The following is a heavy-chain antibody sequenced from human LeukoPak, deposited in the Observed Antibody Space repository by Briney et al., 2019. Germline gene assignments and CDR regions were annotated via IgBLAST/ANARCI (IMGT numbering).Heavy chain of an antibody. CDR2: IRSKAYGGTT. CDR1: GFTFGDYA. D-gene: IGHD3-10*01. J-gene: IGHJ6*02. V-gene: IGHV3-49*04. Sequence: GRSLRLSCTTSGFTFGDYAMSWVRQAPAKGLEWVGFIRSKAYGGTTEYAASVKGRFTISRDDSKSIAYLQMNSLKTEDTAVFYCTRESPGFYFYGMDVWGQGTTVTVSS. CDR3: TRESPGFYFYGMDV.